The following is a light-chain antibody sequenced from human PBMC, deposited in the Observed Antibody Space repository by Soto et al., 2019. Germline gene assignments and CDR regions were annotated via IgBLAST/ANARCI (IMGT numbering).Light chain of an antibody. J-gene: IGKJ4*01. CDR3: QQLNSYPFLT. V-gene: IGKV1-9*01. Sequence: DIQLTQSPSFLSASVGDRVTITCRASQGISSYLAWYQQKPGKAPKLLIYAASTLQSGVPSRFSGSGSGTEFTLTISNLQTEDFATYYCQQLNSYPFLTFGGGTKVEIK. CDR1: QGISSY. CDR2: AAS.